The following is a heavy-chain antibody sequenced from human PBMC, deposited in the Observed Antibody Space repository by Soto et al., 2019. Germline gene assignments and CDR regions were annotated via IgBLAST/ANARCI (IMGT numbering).Heavy chain of an antibody. Sequence: QVQLVQSGAEVKKPGASVKVSCKASGYTFTGYDINWVRQATGQGLEWMGWLNPNSGNTGYAQNFQGRVTMTRSTSISTAYMALSSLRSEDTAVYYCARARDWNDNWFDPWGQGTLVTVSS. CDR3: ARARDWNDNWFDP. CDR1: GYTFTGYD. D-gene: IGHD1-1*01. V-gene: IGHV1-8*01. CDR2: LNPNSGNT. J-gene: IGHJ5*02.